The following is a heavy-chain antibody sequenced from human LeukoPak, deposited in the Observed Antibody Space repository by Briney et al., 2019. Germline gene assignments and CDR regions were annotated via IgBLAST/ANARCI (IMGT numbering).Heavy chain of an antibody. Sequence: GRSLRLSCAASGFTFSSYALHWVRQAPGKGLDWVALISYEGSAKYYADSVEGRFTISRDNSKNTLYLQMNSLRAEDTAVYYCARDYYDSSAFDIWGQGTMVTVSS. D-gene: IGHD3-22*01. CDR2: ISYEGSAK. J-gene: IGHJ3*02. V-gene: IGHV3-30*04. CDR3: ARDYYDSSAFDI. CDR1: GFTFSSYA.